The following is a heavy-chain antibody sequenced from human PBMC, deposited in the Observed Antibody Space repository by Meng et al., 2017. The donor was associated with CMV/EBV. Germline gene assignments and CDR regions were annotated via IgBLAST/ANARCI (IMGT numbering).Heavy chain of an antibody. D-gene: IGHD6-13*01. J-gene: IGHJ1*01. V-gene: IGHV4-39*01. Sequence: GSLRLSCTASGGSISSSSYYWGWIRQPPGKGLEWIGSIYYSGSTYYNPSLKSRVTISVDTSKNQFSLKLSSVTAADTAVYYCARLSAAADLYFQHWGQGTLVTVSS. CDR2: IYYSGST. CDR1: GGSISSSSYY. CDR3: ARLSAAADLYFQH.